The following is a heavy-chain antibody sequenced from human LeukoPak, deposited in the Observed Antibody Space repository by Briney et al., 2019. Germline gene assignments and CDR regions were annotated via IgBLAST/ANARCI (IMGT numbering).Heavy chain of an antibody. CDR2: ISYDGSNK. Sequence: SGGSLRLSCAASGFTFSSYAMHWVRQAPGKGLEWVAVISYDGSNKYYADSVKGRFTISRDNSKNTLYLQMNSLRAEDTAVYYCARQSSGSFDYWGQGTLVTVSS. J-gene: IGHJ4*02. D-gene: IGHD6-19*01. CDR3: ARQSSGSFDY. CDR1: GFTFSSYA. V-gene: IGHV3-30-3*01.